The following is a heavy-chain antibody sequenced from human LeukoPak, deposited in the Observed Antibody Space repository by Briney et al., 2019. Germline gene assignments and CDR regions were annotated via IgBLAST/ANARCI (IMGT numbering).Heavy chain of an antibody. CDR1: GFTFDDYG. CDR3: ARGNKDRGVTFIYYYYMDV. D-gene: IGHD3-10*01. V-gene: IGHV3-74*01. CDR2: INSDGSST. Sequence: GGSLRLSCAASGFTFDDYGMSWVRQAPGKGLVWVSRINSDGSSTSCADSVKGRFTISRDNAKNTLYLQMNSLRAEDTAVYYCARGNKDRGVTFIYYYYMDVWGKGTTVTISS. J-gene: IGHJ6*03.